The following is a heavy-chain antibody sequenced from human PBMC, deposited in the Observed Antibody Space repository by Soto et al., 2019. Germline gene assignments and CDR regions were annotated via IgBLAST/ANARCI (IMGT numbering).Heavy chain of an antibody. CDR2: INSDGTIS. Sequence: GGSLRLACAASGFTFDTTWMSWVRQAPGKGPEWLSGINSDGTISSYADSVKGRFTISRDNARNTLSLQMNSLRADDTAVYYCARLSGDHSAFFSYGMDAWGQGTTVTVSS. CDR3: ARLSGDHSAFFSYGMDA. D-gene: IGHD2-21*01. CDR1: GFTFDTTW. J-gene: IGHJ6*02. V-gene: IGHV3-74*01.